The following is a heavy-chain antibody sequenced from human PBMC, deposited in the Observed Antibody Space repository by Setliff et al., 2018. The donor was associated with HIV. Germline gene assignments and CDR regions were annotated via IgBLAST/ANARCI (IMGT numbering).Heavy chain of an antibody. CDR3: AGSRGYFVQAD. CDR1: TFTNYW. D-gene: IGHD1-1*01. CDR2: IHKDGSEK. Sequence: TFTNYWMSWVRQSPGKGLEWVANIHKDGSEKYYVDSVKGRFTISRDNTKNFLYLEMNSLRAEDTAVYYCAGSRGYFVQADWGQGTLVTVSS. V-gene: IGHV3-7*01. J-gene: IGHJ4*02.